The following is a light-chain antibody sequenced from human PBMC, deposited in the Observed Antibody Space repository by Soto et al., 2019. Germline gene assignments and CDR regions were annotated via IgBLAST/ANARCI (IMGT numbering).Light chain of an antibody. CDR2: DAS. CDR3: QQYEDLPLT. CDR1: QEITNH. J-gene: IGKJ4*01. Sequence: DIQMTQCPSSLSASVGDRVTITCQASQEITNHLNWYQFKPGKPPKLLIFDASHLQSGVPVRFSGSGSQTLFTFTISSLQPEDIAAYYCQQYEDLPLTFGGGTKVEI. V-gene: IGKV1-33*01.